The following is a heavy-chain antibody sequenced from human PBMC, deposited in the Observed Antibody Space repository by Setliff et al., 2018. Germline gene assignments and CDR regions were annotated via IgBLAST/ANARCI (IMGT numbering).Heavy chain of an antibody. V-gene: IGHV3-23*01. J-gene: IGHJ4*02. Sequence: PGGSLRLSCATSGFTFRDYSMVWVRQVPGKGLEWVAGVIQVGSGVYADSVKGRSTISRDNSKNNFFLQINNQGAADTATYYCAKDMVNDGFWDFDSLGQGIVVTVSS. CDR1: GFTFRDYS. CDR3: AKDMVNDGFWDFDS. CDR2: VIQVGSG. D-gene: IGHD2-8*01.